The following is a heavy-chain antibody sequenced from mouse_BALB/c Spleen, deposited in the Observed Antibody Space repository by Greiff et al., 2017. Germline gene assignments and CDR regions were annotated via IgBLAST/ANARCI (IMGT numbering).Heavy chain of an antibody. CDR2: IWSGGST. CDR3: ARVCPFYYYAMDY. CDR1: GFSLTSYG. J-gene: IGHJ4*01. V-gene: IGHV2-2*02. Sequence: QVHVKQSGPGLVQPSQSLSITCTVSGFSLTSYGVHWVRQSPGKGLEWLGVIWSGGSTDYNAAFISRLSISKDNSKSQVFFKMNSLQANDTAIYYCARVCPFYYYAMDYWGQGTSVTVSS. D-gene: IGHD2-10*02.